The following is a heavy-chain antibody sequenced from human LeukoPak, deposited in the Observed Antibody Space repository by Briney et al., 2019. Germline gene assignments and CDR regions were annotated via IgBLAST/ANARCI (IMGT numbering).Heavy chain of an antibody. V-gene: IGHV4-59*02. CDR1: GGSVSSYY. D-gene: IGHD1-26*01. Sequence: SETLSLTCTVSGGSVSSYYWSWIRQPPGKGLEWIGYIYYSGSTNYNPSLKSRVTISVDTSKNQFSLKLSSVTAADTAVYYCARVAEYSGSQGAIDYWGQGTLVTVSS. CDR3: ARVAEYSGSQGAIDY. CDR2: IYYSGST. J-gene: IGHJ4*02.